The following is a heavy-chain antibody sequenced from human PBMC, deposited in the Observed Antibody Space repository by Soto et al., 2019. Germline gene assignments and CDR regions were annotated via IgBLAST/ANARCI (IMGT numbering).Heavy chain of an antibody. CDR2: INPNSGGT. J-gene: IGHJ6*02. CDR1: GYTFTGYY. V-gene: IGHV1-2*02. D-gene: IGHD6-13*01. Sequence: ASVKVSCKASGYTFTGYYMHWVRQAPGQGLEWMGWINPNSGGTNYAQKFQGRVTMTRDTSISTAYMELSRLTSDDTAVYYCARWGSSSWYVDYYYGMDVWGQGTTVTVSS. CDR3: ARWGSSSWYVDYYYGMDV.